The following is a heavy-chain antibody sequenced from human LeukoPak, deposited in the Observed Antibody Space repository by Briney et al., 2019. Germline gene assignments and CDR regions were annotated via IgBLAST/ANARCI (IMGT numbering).Heavy chain of an antibody. J-gene: IGHJ4*02. V-gene: IGHV1-8*01. CDR1: GYRFTNFD. D-gene: IGHD6-13*01. CDR3: ARGPRESSSSDY. Sequence: ASVKVSCKTSGYRFTNFDINWVRQAPGQGLEWMGWMNPDNGSTGYAQKFQGRVSMRGDTSITTAFMVLSSLRSDDTAVYFCARGPRESSSSDYWGQGTLVTVSS. CDR2: MNPDNGST.